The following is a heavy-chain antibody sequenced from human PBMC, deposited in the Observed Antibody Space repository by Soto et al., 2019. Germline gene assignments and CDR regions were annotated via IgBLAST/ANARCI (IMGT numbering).Heavy chain of an antibody. CDR3: ASGASRWYPYCFDS. V-gene: IGHV1-69*01. CDR2: IIPYYNTL. J-gene: IGHJ4*02. D-gene: IGHD6-13*01. CDR1: EGTFNSYA. Sequence: QAQVVQSGAEVRKPGSSVKLSCKASEGTFNSYAIAWVRQAPGQGLEWMGGIIPYYNTLNYAQKFQDRVTITADDSTNPVYMELSSLRSGDTAVYFCASGASRWYPYCFDSWAQGTLVTVSS.